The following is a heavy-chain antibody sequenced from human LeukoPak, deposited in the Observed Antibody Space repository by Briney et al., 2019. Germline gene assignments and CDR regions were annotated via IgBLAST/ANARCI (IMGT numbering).Heavy chain of an antibody. Sequence: GGSLRLSCAASGFTFNYAWMSWVRQVPGKGLERVGQTVSEIDGGTTDYATPVKGRFTISRDDSKSTLYLQMNSLKIEDTAVYYCTTDEDWNYARKDVWGQGATVIVSS. CDR2: TVSEIDGGTT. CDR1: GFTFNYAW. CDR3: TTDEDWNYARKDV. V-gene: IGHV3-15*04. D-gene: IGHD1-7*01. J-gene: IGHJ6*02.